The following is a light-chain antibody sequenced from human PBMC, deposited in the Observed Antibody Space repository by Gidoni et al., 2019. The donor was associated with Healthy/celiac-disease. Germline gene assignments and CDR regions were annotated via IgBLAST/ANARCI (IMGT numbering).Light chain of an antibody. Sequence: DMVMTQSPLSQPVTPGEPASISCRSSQSILHSNGSNYVYWYLQTPGQSPQLLIYLGSNRASGVPDRFSGSGSGTDFTLKISRVDAEDVGVYSCLQALQPSYTFGPGTKLEIK. J-gene: IGKJ2*01. CDR3: LQALQPSYT. CDR2: LGS. V-gene: IGKV2-28*01. CDR1: QSILHSNGSNY.